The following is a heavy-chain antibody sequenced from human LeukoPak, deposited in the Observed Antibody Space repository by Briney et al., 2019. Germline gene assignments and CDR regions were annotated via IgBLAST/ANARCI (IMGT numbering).Heavy chain of an antibody. CDR2: ISPAGGTT. Sequence: GGSLRLSCAVSGFTFSGEAMGWVRQLPGGGLEWVSTISPAGGTTYYAESMKGRFTISRDNSKSTLYLQMNSLRVEDTAVYYCTKVRSGSSSWALRVFDYWGQGALVTVSS. J-gene: IGHJ4*02. CDR1: GFTFSGEA. CDR3: TKVRSGSSSWALRVFDY. D-gene: IGHD6-13*01. V-gene: IGHV3-23*01.